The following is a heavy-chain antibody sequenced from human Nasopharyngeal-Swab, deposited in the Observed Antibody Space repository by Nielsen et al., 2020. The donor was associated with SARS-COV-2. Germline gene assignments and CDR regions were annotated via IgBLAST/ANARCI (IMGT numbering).Heavy chain of an antibody. V-gene: IGHV3-74*01. D-gene: IGHD1-26*01. Sequence: GGSLRLSCEASGFTFSNYWMHWVRQTPGMGLVWVSRINEYSTTKTYADSVMGRFTISRDNVQNTLYLQMNGLRTEDSAVYYCTRGGSYGSDAFDIWGQGTKVTVSS. CDR2: INEYSTTK. CDR1: GFTFSNYW. CDR3: TRGGSYGSDAFDI. J-gene: IGHJ3*02.